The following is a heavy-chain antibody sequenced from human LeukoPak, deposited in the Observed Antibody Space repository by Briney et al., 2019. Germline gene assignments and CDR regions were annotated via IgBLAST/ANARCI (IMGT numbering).Heavy chain of an antibody. V-gene: IGHV4-39*07. CDR1: GGSITSSSYY. CDR3: AREYWNDY. J-gene: IGHJ4*02. D-gene: IGHD1-1*01. Sequence: SETLSLTCTVSGGSITSSSYYWGWIRQPPGKGLDWIASINYSGTTYYNPSLKSRVTISVDTSKNQFSLKLSSVTAADTAVYYCAREYWNDYWGQGSLVTVSS. CDR2: INYSGTT.